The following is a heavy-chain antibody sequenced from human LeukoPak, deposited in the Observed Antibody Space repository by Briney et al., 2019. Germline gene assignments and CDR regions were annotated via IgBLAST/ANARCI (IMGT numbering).Heavy chain of an antibody. CDR1: GGSISSSGYY. Sequence: SETLSLTCTVSGGSISSSGYYWGWIRQPPGKGLEWIGSIYYSGSTYYNPSLKSRVTISVDTSKNQFSLKLSSVTAADTAVYYCASQLRFLEWLKDYMDVWGKGTTVTVSS. CDR2: IYYSGST. D-gene: IGHD3-3*01. CDR3: ASQLRFLEWLKDYMDV. V-gene: IGHV4-39*01. J-gene: IGHJ6*03.